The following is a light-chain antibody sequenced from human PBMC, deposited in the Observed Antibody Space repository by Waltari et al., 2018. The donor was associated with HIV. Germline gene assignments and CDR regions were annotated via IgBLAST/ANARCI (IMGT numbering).Light chain of an antibody. V-gene: IGKV3-15*01. CDR3: HQYNKWPRGT. CDR2: GAS. CDR1: QSVGSY. J-gene: IGKJ4*01. Sequence: VMTQSPATVSVSPGGRATLSCRASQSVGSYLAWYQQKPGQAPRLLIYGASTRATGIPTISSLKSEDFAVYYCHQYNKWPRGTFGGGTKVEV.